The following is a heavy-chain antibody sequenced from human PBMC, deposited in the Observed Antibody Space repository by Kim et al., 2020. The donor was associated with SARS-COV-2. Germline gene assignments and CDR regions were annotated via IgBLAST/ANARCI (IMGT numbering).Heavy chain of an antibody. V-gene: IGHV4-59*01. CDR2: IYYSGST. J-gene: IGHJ4*02. CDR3: ARWDMGSRGCYFFYY. Sequence: SETLSLTCTVSGGSISSYYWSWIRQPPGKGLEWVGDIYYSGSTNYNPSLKSRVTISVDTSTNQFSLNLSSVTAADAAVYYCARWDMGSRGCYFFYYWGQG. CDR1: GGSISSYY. D-gene: IGHD2-2*01.